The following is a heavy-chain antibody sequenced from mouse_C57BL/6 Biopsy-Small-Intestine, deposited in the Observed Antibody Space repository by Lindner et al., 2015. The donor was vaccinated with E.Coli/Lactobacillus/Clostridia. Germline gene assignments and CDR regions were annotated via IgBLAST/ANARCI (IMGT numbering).Heavy chain of an antibody. J-gene: IGHJ2*01. CDR1: GYSFTGYY. V-gene: IGHV1-42*01. D-gene: IGHD3-2*02. CDR3: ARLRLLDY. Sequence: VQLQESGPELVKPGASVKISCKASGYSFTGYYMNWVKQSPEKGLEWIGEINPSTGGTTYNQKFKAKATLTVDKSSSTAYMQLKSLTSEDSAVYYCARLRLLDYWGQGTTLTVSS. CDR2: INPSTGGT.